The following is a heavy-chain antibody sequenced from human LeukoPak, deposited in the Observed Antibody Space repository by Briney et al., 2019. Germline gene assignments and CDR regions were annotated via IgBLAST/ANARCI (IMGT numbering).Heavy chain of an antibody. V-gene: IGHV3-7*03. J-gene: IGHJ6*02. CDR3: ARNNGMDV. Sequence: PGRSLRLSCAASGFALSSHWRTWVRQVPGRGPEWVANVNRDGSETYYLDSVKGRFTISKDNAKNSLYLQMNSLRAEDTALYHCARNNGMDVWGQGTTVIVSS. CDR1: GFALSSHW. CDR2: VNRDGSET.